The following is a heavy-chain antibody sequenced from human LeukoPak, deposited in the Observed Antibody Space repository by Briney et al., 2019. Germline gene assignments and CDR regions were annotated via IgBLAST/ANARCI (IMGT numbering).Heavy chain of an antibody. CDR3: ARAHDSGYDPEPVDY. J-gene: IGHJ4*02. V-gene: IGHV1-2*02. CDR1: GYTFTGYY. D-gene: IGHD5-12*01. Sequence: GASVKVSCKASGYTFTGYYMHWVRQAPGQGLEWMGWINPDNGDTSYAQKFQGRVTMTRDASINTAYMELSNLRSDDTAVYYCARAHDSGYDPEPVDYWGQGTLVTVSS. CDR2: INPDNGDT.